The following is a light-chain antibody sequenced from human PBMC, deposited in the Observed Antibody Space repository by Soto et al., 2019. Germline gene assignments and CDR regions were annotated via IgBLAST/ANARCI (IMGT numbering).Light chain of an antibody. CDR1: SSDVGGYNY. V-gene: IGLV2-11*01. Sequence: QSVLAQPRSVSGSPGQSVTISCTGTSSDVGGYNYVSWYQQRPGKAPKLMIYDVSKRPSGVPDRFSGSKTGNTASLTVSGLQADDEADYYCTSYAGDNNYLFGTGTKVTVL. CDR3: TSYAGDNNYL. J-gene: IGLJ1*01. CDR2: DVS.